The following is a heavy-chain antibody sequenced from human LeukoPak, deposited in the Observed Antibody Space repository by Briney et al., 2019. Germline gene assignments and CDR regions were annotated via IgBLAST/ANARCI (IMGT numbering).Heavy chain of an antibody. CDR2: IYYSGST. D-gene: IGHD6-13*01. CDR1: GGSISSYY. Sequence: SETLSLTCTVSGGSISSYYWSWIRQPPGKGLEWIGYIYYSGSTNYNPSLKSRVTISVDTSKNQFSLKLSSVTAAGTAVYYCARHVRSSWYYFDYWGQGTLVTVSS. CDR3: ARHVRSSWYYFDY. J-gene: IGHJ4*02. V-gene: IGHV4-59*08.